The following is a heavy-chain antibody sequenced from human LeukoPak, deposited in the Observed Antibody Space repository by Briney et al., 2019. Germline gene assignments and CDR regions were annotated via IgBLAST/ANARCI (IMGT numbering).Heavy chain of an antibody. D-gene: IGHD4-23*01. CDR2: IRYDGSNK. J-gene: IGHJ4*02. Sequence: GGSLRLSCAASGFTFSSYGMHWVRQAPGKGLEWVAFIRYDGSNKYYADYVKGRFTISRDNSKNTLYLQMNSLRAEDTAVYYCAKDYGGNSGGYYFDYWGQGTLVTVSS. CDR1: GFTFSSYG. V-gene: IGHV3-30*02. CDR3: AKDYGGNSGGYYFDY.